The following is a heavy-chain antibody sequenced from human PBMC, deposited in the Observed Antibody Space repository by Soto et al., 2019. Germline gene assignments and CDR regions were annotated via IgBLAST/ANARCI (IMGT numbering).Heavy chain of an antibody. CDR2: ISGSSGST. V-gene: IGHV3-23*01. Sequence: GGSLRLSCVVSGFTFSTYAMSWVRQAPGKGLEWVSGISGSSGSTYYADSVKGRFTISRDNSKNTLYLQMNTLSAEDTAVYYCAKEERRGYSDGGVLDYWGQGTVVTVSS. J-gene: IGHJ4*02. CDR3: AKEERRGYSDGGVLDY. CDR1: GFTFSTYA. D-gene: IGHD5-18*01.